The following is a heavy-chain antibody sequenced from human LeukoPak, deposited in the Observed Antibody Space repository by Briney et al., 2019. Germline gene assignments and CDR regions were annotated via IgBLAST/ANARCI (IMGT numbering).Heavy chain of an antibody. J-gene: IGHJ4*02. D-gene: IGHD2-2*03. V-gene: IGHV3-21*01. CDR1: GFTFSSYS. CDR2: ISSSSSYI. CDR3: ARDGYCSSTSCGSNDY. Sequence: GGSLRPSCAASGFTFSSYSMNWVRQAPGKGLEWVSSISSSSSYIYYADSVKGRFTISRDNAKNSLYLQMNSLRAEDTAVYYCARDGYCSSTSCGSNDYWGQGTLVTVSS.